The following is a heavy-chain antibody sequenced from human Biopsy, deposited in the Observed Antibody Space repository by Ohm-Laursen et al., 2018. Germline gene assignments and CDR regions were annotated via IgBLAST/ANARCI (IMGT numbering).Heavy chain of an antibody. CDR2: IYTGGTT. CDR1: GFTVSNKY. J-gene: IGHJ4*02. D-gene: IGHD2-8*01. CDR3: ARHHCTNGVCLGVYFDY. V-gene: IGHV3-53*01. Sequence: SLRLSCAASGFTVSNKYMSWVRQAPGKGLKWVSVIYTGGTTHYADSVRGRFTISRDNSKNTLYLQMNSLRAEDTAVYYCARHHCTNGVCLGVYFDYWGQGTLVTVSS.